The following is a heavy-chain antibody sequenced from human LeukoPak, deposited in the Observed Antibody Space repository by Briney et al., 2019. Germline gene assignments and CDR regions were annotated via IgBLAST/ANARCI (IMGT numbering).Heavy chain of an antibody. CDR3: AGTRGMVTGGAY. D-gene: IGHD5-18*01. CDR1: GGSISSSSYY. V-gene: IGHV4-39*01. J-gene: IGHJ4*02. CDR2: IYYSGST. Sequence: SETLSLTCTVSGGSISSSSYYWGWIRQPPGKGLEWIGSIYYSGSTYYNPSLKSRVTISVDTSKNQFSLKLSSVTAADTAVYYCAGTRGMVTGGAYWGQGTLVTVSS.